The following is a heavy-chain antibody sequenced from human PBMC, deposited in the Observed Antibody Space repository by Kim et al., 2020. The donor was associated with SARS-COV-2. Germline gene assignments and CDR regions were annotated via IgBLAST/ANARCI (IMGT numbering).Heavy chain of an antibody. CDR3: ARGDAGLLLYFGESRNTFDV. CDR2: ISSSGRT. V-gene: IGHV4-59*13. D-gene: IGHD3-10*01. Sequence: SETLSLTCTVSGGSISSDYWSWIRQPPGKGLEWIGYISSSGRTKYNPSLKTRVTISVDTSRNQFSLKLSFVTAADTAIYYCARGDAGLLLYFGESRNTFDVWGHGTMVTVSS. CDR1: GGSISSDY. J-gene: IGHJ3*01.